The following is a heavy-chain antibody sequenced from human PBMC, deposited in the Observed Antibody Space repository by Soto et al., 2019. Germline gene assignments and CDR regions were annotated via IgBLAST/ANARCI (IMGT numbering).Heavy chain of an antibody. Sequence: EVQLLESGGGLVQPGGSLRLSCAASGFTFSSYAMSWVRQTPGEGLEWVSTLSASGGSTYYADSVTGRFTISGDNSKNTVHLQMNSLRAEDTAVYYCAKDSSRISSPFEYWGQGSLVTVSS. CDR2: LSASGGST. CDR3: AKDSSRISSPFEY. D-gene: IGHD2-2*01. J-gene: IGHJ4*02. CDR1: GFTFSSYA. V-gene: IGHV3-23*01.